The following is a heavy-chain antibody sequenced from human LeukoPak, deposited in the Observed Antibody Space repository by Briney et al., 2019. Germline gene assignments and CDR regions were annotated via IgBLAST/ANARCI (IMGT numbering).Heavy chain of an antibody. CDR3: AREGRDRNFDY. CDR2: IYYSGST. Sequence: SKTLSLTCTVSGGSISSGGYYWSWIRRHPGKGLEWIGYIYYSGSTYYNPSLKSRVTISVDTSKNQFSLKLSSVTAADTAVYYCAREGRDRNFDYWGQGTLVTVSS. J-gene: IGHJ4*02. V-gene: IGHV4-31*03. CDR1: GGSISSGGYY. D-gene: IGHD5-24*01.